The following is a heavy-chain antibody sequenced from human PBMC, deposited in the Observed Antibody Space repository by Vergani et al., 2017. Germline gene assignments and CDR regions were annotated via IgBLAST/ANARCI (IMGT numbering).Heavy chain of an antibody. J-gene: IGHJ4*02. D-gene: IGHD3-22*01. CDR3: ARGLYYDFWSEDYYDSSGYPYYFDY. CDR1: GYTFTSYG. V-gene: IGHV1-18*03. CDR2: ISAYNGNT. Sequence: QVQLVQSGAEVKKPGASVKVFCKASGYTFTSYGISWVRQAPGQGLEWMGWISAYNGNTNYAQKLQGRVTMTTDTSTSTAYMELRSLRSDDMAVYYCARGLYYDFWSEDYYDSSGYPYYFDYWGQGTLVNVSS.